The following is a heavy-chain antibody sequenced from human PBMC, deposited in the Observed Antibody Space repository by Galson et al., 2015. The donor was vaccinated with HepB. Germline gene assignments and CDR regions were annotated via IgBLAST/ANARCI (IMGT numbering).Heavy chain of an antibody. CDR2: IIPIFGTA. D-gene: IGHD4-17*01. J-gene: IGHJ6*03. CDR1: GGTFSSYA. V-gene: IGHV1-69*13. CDR3: AYTVTRGDYYYMDV. Sequence: SVKVSCKASGGTFSSYAISWVRQAPGQGLEWMGGIIPIFGTANYAQKFQGRVTITADESTSTAYMELSSLRSEDTAVYYCAYTVTRGDYYYMDVWGKGTTVTVSS.